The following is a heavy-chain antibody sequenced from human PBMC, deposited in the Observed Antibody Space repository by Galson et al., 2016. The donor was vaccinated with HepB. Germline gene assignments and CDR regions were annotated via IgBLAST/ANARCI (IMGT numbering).Heavy chain of an antibody. CDR1: GFTFSGFA. CDR3: TRHESGSDFWTGYYDL. J-gene: IGHJ4*02. V-gene: IGHV3-73*01. D-gene: IGHD3/OR15-3a*01. Sequence: SLRLSCAASGFTFSGFAMHWVRQASGKGLEWVGRIRSKANSFATEYAASVKGRFTISRDDSKNTVYLQMKSLKIEDTAVYYCTRHESGSDFWTGYYDLWGQGTLVTVSS. CDR2: IRSKANSFAT.